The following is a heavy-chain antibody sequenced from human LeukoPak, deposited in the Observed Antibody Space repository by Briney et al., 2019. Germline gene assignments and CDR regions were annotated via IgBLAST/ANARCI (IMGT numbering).Heavy chain of an antibody. J-gene: IGHJ4*02. CDR3: AKSSGSGSYYSIDY. CDR2: ISGSGGST. D-gene: IGHD3-10*01. V-gene: IGHV3-23*01. Sequence: GGSLRLSCAASGFTFSSYAMTWVRQAPGKGLEWVSAISGSGGSTYYADSVKGRFTISRDNSKNTLYLQMNSLRAEDTAVYYCAKSSGSGSYYSIDYWGQGTLVTVSS. CDR1: GFTFSSYA.